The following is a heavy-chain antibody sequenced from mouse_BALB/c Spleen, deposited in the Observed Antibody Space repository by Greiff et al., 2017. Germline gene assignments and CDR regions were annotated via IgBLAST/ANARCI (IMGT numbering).Heavy chain of an antibody. Sequence: EVQLQESGPGLVKPSQSLSLTCTVTGYSITSDYAWNWIRQFPGNKLEWMGYISYSGSTSYNPSLKSRISITRDTSKNQFFLQLNSVTTEDTATYYCARGENYGNYDWFAYWGQGTLVTVSA. CDR3: ARGENYGNYDWFAY. CDR1: GYSITSDYA. D-gene: IGHD2-1*01. CDR2: ISYSGST. J-gene: IGHJ3*01. V-gene: IGHV3-2*02.